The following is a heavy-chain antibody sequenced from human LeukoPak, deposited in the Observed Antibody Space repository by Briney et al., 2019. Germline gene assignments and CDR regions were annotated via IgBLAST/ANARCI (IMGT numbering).Heavy chain of an antibody. CDR2: IKQDGSEK. D-gene: IGHD1-26*01. CDR1: GSTFGSYW. V-gene: IGHV3-7*01. J-gene: IGHJ6*04. Sequence: GGSLRFSVAALGSTFGSYWLSWVGRVPGKGRGWVANIKQDGSEKYYVDSVKGRFTISRDNAKNSLYLQMNSLRAEDTAVYYCARESGSFVEGEMDVWGKGTMVTVSS. CDR3: ARESGSFVEGEMDV.